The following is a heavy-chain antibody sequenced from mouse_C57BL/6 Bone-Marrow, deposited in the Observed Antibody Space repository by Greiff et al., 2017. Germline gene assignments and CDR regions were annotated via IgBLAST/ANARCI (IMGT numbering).Heavy chain of an antibody. D-gene: IGHD1-1*01. Sequence: SGAELVRPGASVKLSCTASGFNIKDYYMHWVKQRPEQGLEWIGRIDPEDGDTEYAPKFQGKATMTADTSSNTAYLQLSSLTSEDTAVYYCTTDYYGSRSWFAYWGQGTRVTVSA. J-gene: IGHJ3*01. CDR2: IDPEDGDT. CDR3: TTDYYGSRSWFAY. V-gene: IGHV14-1*01. CDR1: GFNIKDYY.